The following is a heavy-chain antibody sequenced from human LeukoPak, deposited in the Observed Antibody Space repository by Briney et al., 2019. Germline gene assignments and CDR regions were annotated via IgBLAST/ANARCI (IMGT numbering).Heavy chain of an antibody. CDR3: ARDLGYSYGSIYYYYYYMDV. CDR1: GYTFTSYD. D-gene: IGHD5-18*01. V-gene: IGHV1-2*02. Sequence: ASVKVSCKASGYTFTSYDINWVRQATGQGLEWMGWINPNSGGTNYAQKFQGRVTMTRDTSISTAYMELSRLRSDDTAVYYCARDLGYSYGSIYYYYYYMDVWGKGTTVTVSS. J-gene: IGHJ6*03. CDR2: INPNSGGT.